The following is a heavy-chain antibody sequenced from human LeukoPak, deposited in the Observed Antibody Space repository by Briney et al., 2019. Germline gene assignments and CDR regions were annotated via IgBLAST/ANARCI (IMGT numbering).Heavy chain of an antibody. J-gene: IGHJ4*02. CDR2: LYYSGAT. V-gene: IGHV4-59*11. CDR1: GVSISSHY. CDR3: AKVEEGAHDGGYYFDY. D-gene: IGHD3-16*01. Sequence: SETLSLTCTVSGVSISSHYWSWIRQAPGKGLEGIGYLYYSGATNYKPSLRSRLTISLDTSKNQLSLTPTSVTAADTAVYYCAKVEEGAHDGGYYFDYWGQGTPVTVSS.